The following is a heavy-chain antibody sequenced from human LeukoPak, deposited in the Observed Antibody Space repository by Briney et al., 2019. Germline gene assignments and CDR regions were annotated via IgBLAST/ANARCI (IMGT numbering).Heavy chain of an antibody. CDR2: IYPGDSDT. J-gene: IGHJ4*02. CDR1: GYSFRSYW. Sequence: GESLKISCKGSGYSFRSYWIGWERQMPGKGLEWMGIIYPGDSDTRYSPSFQGQVTISADKSISTAYLLWSSLKASDTAMYYCARQTRSITARDFDYWGQGTLVTVSS. V-gene: IGHV5-51*01. D-gene: IGHD6-6*01. CDR3: ARQTRSITARDFDY.